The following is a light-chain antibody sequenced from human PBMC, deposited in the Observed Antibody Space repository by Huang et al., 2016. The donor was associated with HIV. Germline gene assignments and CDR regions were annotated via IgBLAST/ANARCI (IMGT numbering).Light chain of an antibody. Sequence: DIQMTQSPSSLSASVGDRVTIPCRASQTINTYLNWYQQKPGKAPKLLISAASSAQSGVPSRFSGSGSGTDFTLTINSLQPGDFATYYCQQSDSIPRTFGQGTRVEIK. J-gene: IGKJ1*01. CDR3: QQSDSIPRT. V-gene: IGKV1-39*01. CDR2: AAS. CDR1: QTINTY.